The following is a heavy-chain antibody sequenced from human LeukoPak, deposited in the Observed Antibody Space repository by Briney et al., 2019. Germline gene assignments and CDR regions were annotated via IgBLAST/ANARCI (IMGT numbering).Heavy chain of an antibody. D-gene: IGHD4-17*01. CDR3: ARDYGDYYYYYGMDV. CDR1: GGSFSGYY. V-gene: IGHV4-34*01. CDR2: INHSGST. J-gene: IGHJ6*02. Sequence: PSETLSLTCAVYGGSFSGYYWSWIRQPPGKGLEWIGEINHSGSTNYNPSLKSRVTISVDTSKNQFSLKLSSVTAAGTAVYYCARDYGDYYYYYGMDVWGQGTTVTVSS.